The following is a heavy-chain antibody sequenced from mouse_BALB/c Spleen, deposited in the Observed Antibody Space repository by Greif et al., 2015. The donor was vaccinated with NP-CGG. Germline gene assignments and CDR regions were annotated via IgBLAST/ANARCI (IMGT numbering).Heavy chain of an antibody. CDR1: GYSITSDYA. J-gene: IGHJ1*01. V-gene: IGHV3-2*02. CDR3: ARFYGNYRYFDV. D-gene: IGHD2-1*01. Sequence: EVQGVESGPGLVKPSQSLSLTCTVTGYSITSDYAWNWIRQFPGNKLEWMGYISYSGSTNYNPSLKSRISITRDTSKNQCFLQLNSVTTEDTATYYCARFYGNYRYFDVWGAGTTVTVSS. CDR2: ISYSGST.